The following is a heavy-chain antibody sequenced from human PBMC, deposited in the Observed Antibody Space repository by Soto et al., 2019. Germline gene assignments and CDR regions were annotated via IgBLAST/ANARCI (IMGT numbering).Heavy chain of an antibody. V-gene: IGHV4-59*01. Sequence: QVQLQESGPGLVKPSETLSLTCTVSGGSISSYYWSWIRQPPGKGLEWIGYIYYSGSTNYNPSLTSRVTMSVATAKHQVSLKLSPVTAADTDVYYCARDGASWSLDSWGQGTLVPVSS. J-gene: IGHJ4*02. CDR3: ARDGASWSLDS. D-gene: IGHD2-15*01. CDR1: GGSISSYY. CDR2: IYYSGST.